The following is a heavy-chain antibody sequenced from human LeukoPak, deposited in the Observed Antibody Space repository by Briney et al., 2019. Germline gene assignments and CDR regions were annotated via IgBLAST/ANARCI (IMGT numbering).Heavy chain of an antibody. J-gene: IGHJ3*02. CDR2: IYSSETT. CDR3: ARRNDFDI. CDR1: GGTITGYH. V-gene: IGHV4-4*08. Sequence: PSETPSPTCTVSGGTITGYHWSWIRQPPGKGLEWIGYIYSSETTEYKPSLKSRVTISADTSKNQFSLKLASVTAADTAIYYCARRNDFDIWGQGTMVTVSS.